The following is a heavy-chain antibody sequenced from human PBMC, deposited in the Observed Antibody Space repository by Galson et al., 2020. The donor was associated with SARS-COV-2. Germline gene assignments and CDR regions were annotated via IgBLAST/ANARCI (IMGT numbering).Heavy chain of an antibody. CDR3: ARIPTLSNYYGSGSSHPLAGGYYYGMDV. Sequence: GSGPTLEILTHTLIQTCNFSGFSLSTSGMCVSWIRQPPGKALEWLALIDWDDDKYYSTSLKTRLTISKDTSKNQVVLTMTNMDPVDTATYYCARIPTLSNYYGSGSSHPLAGGYYYGMDVWGQGTTVTVSS. V-gene: IGHV2-70*01. CDR2: IDWDDDK. J-gene: IGHJ6*02. CDR1: GFSLSTSGMC. D-gene: IGHD3-10*01.